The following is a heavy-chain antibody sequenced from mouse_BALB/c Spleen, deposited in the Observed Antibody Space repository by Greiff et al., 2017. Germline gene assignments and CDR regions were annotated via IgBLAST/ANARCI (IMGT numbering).Heavy chain of an antibody. J-gene: IGHJ1*01. CDR2: ISSGGGNT. V-gene: IGHV5-9*03. CDR3: ARWDGNFPLGYFDV. Sequence: EVHLVESGGGLVKPGGSLKLSCAASGFTFSSYTMSWVRQTPEKRLEWVATISSGGGNTYYPDSVKGRFTISRDNAKNNLYLQMSSLRSEDTALYYCARWDGNFPLGYFDVWGAGTTVTVSS. D-gene: IGHD2-1*01. CDR1: GFTFSSYT.